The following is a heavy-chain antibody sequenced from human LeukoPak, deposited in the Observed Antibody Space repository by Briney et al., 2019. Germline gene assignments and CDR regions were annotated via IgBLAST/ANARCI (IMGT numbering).Heavy chain of an antibody. CDR3: ARAPPPLYTGSGTEDY. J-gene: IGHJ4*02. CDR2: INPSGGST. CDR1: GYTFTSYY. Sequence: GASVKVSCKASGYTFTSYYMDLVRHAPGQGLEWMGIINPSGGSTSYAQKFQGRVTMTRDTSTSTVYMELSSLRSEDTAVYYCARAPPPLYTGSGTEDYWGQGTLVTVSS. D-gene: IGHD3-10*01. V-gene: IGHV1-46*01.